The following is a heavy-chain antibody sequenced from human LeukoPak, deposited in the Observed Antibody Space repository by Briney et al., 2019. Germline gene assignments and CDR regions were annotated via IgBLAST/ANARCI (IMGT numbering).Heavy chain of an antibody. CDR3: ASKELGYCSGGSCLPYYYYYYMDV. CDR1: GYTLTELS. Sequence: SVKVSCKVSGYTLTELSMHWVRQAPGQGLEWMGGIIPIFGTANYAQKFQGRVTITADESTSTAYMELSSLRSEDTAVYYCASKELGYCSGGSCLPYYYYYYMDVWGKGTTVTISS. D-gene: IGHD2-15*01. CDR2: IIPIFGTA. J-gene: IGHJ6*03. V-gene: IGHV1-69*13.